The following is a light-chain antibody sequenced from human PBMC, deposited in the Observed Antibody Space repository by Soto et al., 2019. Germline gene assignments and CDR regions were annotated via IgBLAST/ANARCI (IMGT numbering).Light chain of an antibody. CDR1: QTFNRY. V-gene: IGKV1-39*01. CDR2: AAT. J-gene: IGKJ1*01. Sequence: DIQLTQSPSSLSASVGDRVTITCRASQTFNRYLNWYLQKPGRAPDLLIFAATSLQSGVPSRFRGSGSGTDFTLTISSLEPEDFAVYYCQQRNNWQSFGQGTKVEIK. CDR3: QQRNNWQS.